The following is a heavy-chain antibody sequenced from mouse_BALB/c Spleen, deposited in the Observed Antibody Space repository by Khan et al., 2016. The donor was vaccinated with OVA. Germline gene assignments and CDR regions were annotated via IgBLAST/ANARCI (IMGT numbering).Heavy chain of an antibody. CDR3: SRQPGYYGSRSYFDY. V-gene: IGHV5-6*01. D-gene: IGHD1-1*01. Sequence: EVELVESGGDLVKPGGSLKLSCAASGFTFSSYGMSWVCRTPDKRLEWVATISSGGSYTYYPDSVKGRFTISRDNAKNTLYLQMSSLKSEDTAMYYCSRQPGYYGSRSYFDYWGQGTTLTVSS. J-gene: IGHJ2*01. CDR1: GFTFSSYG. CDR2: ISSGGSYT.